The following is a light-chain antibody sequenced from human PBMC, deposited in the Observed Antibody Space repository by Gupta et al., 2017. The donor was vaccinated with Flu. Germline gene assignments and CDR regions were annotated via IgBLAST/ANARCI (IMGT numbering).Light chain of an antibody. CDR2: KDT. J-gene: IGLJ3*02. CDR1: ILAKKY. Sequence: SYELTQPSSVSVSPGQTVRITCSGDILAKKYARWFQQKPGQAPVLMIYKDTERPSGIPDRFSGSSSGTTVTLTISGAQVEDESDYYCYSAADNLWVFGGGTKLTVL. CDR3: YSAADNLWV. V-gene: IGLV3-27*01.